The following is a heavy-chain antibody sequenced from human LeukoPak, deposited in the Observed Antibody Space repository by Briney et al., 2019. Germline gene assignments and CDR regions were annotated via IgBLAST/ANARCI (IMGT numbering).Heavy chain of an antibody. CDR2: ISAYNGNT. J-gene: IGHJ6*02. CDR3: ARDKEQWELPLRYGMDV. D-gene: IGHD1-26*01. Sequence: GASVKVSCKASGYTFTSYGISWVRQAPGQGLEWMGWISAYNGNTNYAQKLQGRVTMTTDTSTSTAYMELRSLRSDDTAVYYCARDKEQWELPLRYGMDVWGQGTTVTVSS. V-gene: IGHV1-18*01. CDR1: GYTFTSYG.